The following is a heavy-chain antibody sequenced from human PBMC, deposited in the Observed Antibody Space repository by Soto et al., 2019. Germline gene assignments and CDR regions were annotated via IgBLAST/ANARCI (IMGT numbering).Heavy chain of an antibody. D-gene: IGHD6-19*01. J-gene: IGHJ4*02. V-gene: IGHV1-69*13. CDR1: GYTFTGYY. CDR2: IIPNIGAA. Sequence: SVKVSCKASGYTFTGYYTHWVRQAPGQGLEWMGGIIPNIGAANYAQKFQGRVTITADESTSTAYMELSSLRSDDTAVYYCAIAVAGTVFDYWGQGTLVTVSS. CDR3: AIAVAGTVFDY.